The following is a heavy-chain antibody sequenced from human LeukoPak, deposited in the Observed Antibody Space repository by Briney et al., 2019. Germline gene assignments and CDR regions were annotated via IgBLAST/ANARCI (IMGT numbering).Heavy chain of an antibody. CDR3: AKMMNYDFWSGYPNDAFDI. Sequence: GGSLRLSCAASGFTFSNYAMSWVRQAPGKGLEWVSAISGSGGGTYYADSVKGRFTISRDNSKNTLYLQMNSLRAEDTAVYYCAKMMNYDFWSGYPNDAFDIWGQGTLVTVSS. D-gene: IGHD3-3*01. CDR2: ISGSGGGT. V-gene: IGHV3-23*01. CDR1: GFTFSNYA. J-gene: IGHJ3*02.